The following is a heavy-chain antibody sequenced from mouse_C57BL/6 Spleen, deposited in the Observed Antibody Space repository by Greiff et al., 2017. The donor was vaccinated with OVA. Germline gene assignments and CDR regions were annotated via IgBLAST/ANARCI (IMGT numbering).Heavy chain of an antibody. CDR3: ARGAQATFDYAMDY. CDR1: GYTFTSYW. D-gene: IGHD3-2*02. V-gene: IGHV1-64*01. J-gene: IGHJ4*01. Sequence: QVQLQQPGAELVKPGASVKLSCKASGYTFTSYWMHWVKQRPGQGLEWIGMIHPNSGSTNYNEKFKSKATLTVDKSSSTAYMQLSSLTSEDSAVYYCARGAQATFDYAMDYWGQGTSVTVSS. CDR2: IHPNSGST.